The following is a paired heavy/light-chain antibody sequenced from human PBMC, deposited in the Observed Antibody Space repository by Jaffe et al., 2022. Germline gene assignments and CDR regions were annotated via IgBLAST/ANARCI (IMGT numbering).Heavy chain of an antibody. J-gene: IGHJ4*02. CDR2: IIPIFGTA. D-gene: IGHD3-22*01. CDR3: ARGKYYYDSSGYYDFDY. V-gene: IGHV1-69*05. CDR1: GGTFSSYA. Sequence: QVQLVQSGAEVKKPGSSVKVSCKASGGTFSSYAISWVRQAPGQGLEWMGGIIPIFGTANYAQKFQGRVTITTDESTSTAYMELSSLRSEDTAVYYCARGKYYYDSSGYYDFDYWGQGTLVTVSS.
Light chain of an antibody. CDR3: QQYGSSPLT. CDR1: QSVSSSY. CDR2: DAS. J-gene: IGKJ4*01. V-gene: IGKV3D-20*01. Sequence: EIVLTQSPATLSLSPGERATLSCGASQSVSSSYLAWYQQKPGLAPRLLIYDASSRATGIPDRFSGSGSGTDFTLTISRLEPEDFAVYYCQQYGSSPLTFGGGTKVEIK.